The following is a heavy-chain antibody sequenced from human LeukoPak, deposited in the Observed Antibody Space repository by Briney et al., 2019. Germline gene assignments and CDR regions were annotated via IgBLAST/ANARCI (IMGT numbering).Heavy chain of an antibody. CDR2: IGGSGGST. CDR1: GFAFSSCA. Sequence: GGFLRLSCAATGFAFSSCAISWGRQAPGKGLEWVSGIGGSGGSTYYADSVKGRFTISRDNSRNTLYLQMNSLRAEDTAVYYCAKDLGVGATYYYYGMDVRGQGTTVTVSS. V-gene: IGHV3-23*01. CDR3: AKDLGVGATYYYYGMDV. D-gene: IGHD1-26*01. J-gene: IGHJ6*02.